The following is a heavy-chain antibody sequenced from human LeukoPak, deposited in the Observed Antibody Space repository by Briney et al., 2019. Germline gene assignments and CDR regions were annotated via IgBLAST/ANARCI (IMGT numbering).Heavy chain of an antibody. CDR2: ISVYNGNT. CDR3: ERNSSRVDY. D-gene: IGHD6-13*01. V-gene: IGHV1-18*01. J-gene: IGHJ4*02. CDR1: GYTFTTSA. Sequence: VASVKVSCKASGYTFTTSAIIWVPQAPGPGLEWMGWISVYNGNTKYAQKLQGRATMTTDTSTTTAYMELRSLRSDDTAVYYCERNSSRVDYWGQGTLVTVSS.